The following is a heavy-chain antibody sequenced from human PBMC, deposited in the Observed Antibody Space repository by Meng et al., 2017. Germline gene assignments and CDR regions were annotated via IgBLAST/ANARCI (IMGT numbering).Heavy chain of an antibody. V-gene: IGHV3-23*01. D-gene: IGHD6-19*01. CDR1: GFTFSSYA. CDR2: ISGSGGST. Sequence: GESLKISCAASGFTFSSYAMSWVRQAPGKGLEWVSAISGSGGSTYYADSVKGRFTISRDNSKNTLYPQMNSLRAEDTAVYYCAKDRIAVAGTYYFDYWGQGTLVTVSS. J-gene: IGHJ4*02. CDR3: AKDRIAVAGTYYFDY.